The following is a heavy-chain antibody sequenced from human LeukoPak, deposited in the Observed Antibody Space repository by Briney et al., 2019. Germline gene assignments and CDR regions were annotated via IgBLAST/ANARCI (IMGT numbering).Heavy chain of an antibody. J-gene: IGHJ6*03. CDR1: GFTFSSYA. V-gene: IGHV3-21*01. Sequence: GGSLRLSCAASGFTFSSYAMSWVRQAPGKGLEWVSSISSSSSYIYYADSVKGRFTISRDNAKNSLYLQMNSLRAEDTAVYYCARAGGDDYYYYYMDVWGKGTTVTISS. CDR3: ARAGGDDYYYYYMDV. CDR2: ISSSSSYI. D-gene: IGHD2-21*02.